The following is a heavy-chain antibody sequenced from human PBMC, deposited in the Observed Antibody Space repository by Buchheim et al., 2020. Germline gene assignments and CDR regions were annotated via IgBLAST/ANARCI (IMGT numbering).Heavy chain of an antibody. CDR3: AKTDTAMEFDY. D-gene: IGHD5-18*01. J-gene: IGHJ4*02. CDR1: GFTFSSYG. Sequence: QVQLVESGGGVVQPGRSLRLSCAASGFTFSSYGMHWVRQAPGKGLEWVAVISYDGSNKYYADSVKGRFTISRDHSKNTLYLQMNSLRAEDTAVYYCAKTDTAMEFDYWGQGTL. V-gene: IGHV3-30*18. CDR2: ISYDGSNK.